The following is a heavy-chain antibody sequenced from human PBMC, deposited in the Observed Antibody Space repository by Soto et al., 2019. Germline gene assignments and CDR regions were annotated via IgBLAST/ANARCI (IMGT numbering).Heavy chain of an antibody. CDR2: VNPILSMS. V-gene: IGHV1-69*02. Sequence: QVQLVQSGAEVKSAGSSVKVSCKASGDTFNFYSINWVRQAPGLGLEWVGRVNPILSMSNYAQRFQGRVTMSADKSTGTAYMELRCLTSEDTAIYYCASNYGSGYQAFDSWGQGALVTVSS. CDR1: GDTFNFYS. J-gene: IGHJ4*02. D-gene: IGHD3-10*01. CDR3: ASNYGSGYQAFDS.